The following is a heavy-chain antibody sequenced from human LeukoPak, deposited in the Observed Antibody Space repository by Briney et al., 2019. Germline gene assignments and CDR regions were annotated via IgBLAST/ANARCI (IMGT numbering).Heavy chain of an antibody. CDR2: INSDGSST. D-gene: IGHD2-21*02. CDR3: AREVVLTGTSVFDF. J-gene: IGHJ4*02. Sequence: GGSLRLSCGASGFTFNIYWIHWVRQAPGKGLVWVSRINSDGSSTIHADSVKGRFTISRDNAENTVYLQMNSLRAEDAAVYYCAREVVLTGTSVFDFWGQGTVVTVSS. CDR1: GFTFNIYW. V-gene: IGHV3-74*01.